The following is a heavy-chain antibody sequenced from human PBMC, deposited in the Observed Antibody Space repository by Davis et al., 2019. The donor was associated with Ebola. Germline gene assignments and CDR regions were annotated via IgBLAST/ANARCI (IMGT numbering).Heavy chain of an antibody. CDR2: INHSGST. CDR3: ARLSWRRYYYDSSGYGNDY. D-gene: IGHD3-22*01. V-gene: IGHV4-34*01. CDR1: GGSFSGYY. Sequence: SETLSLTCAVYGGSFSGYYWSWIRQPPGKGLKWIGEINHSGSTNYNPSLKSRVTISVDTSKNQFSLKLSSVTAADTAVYYCARLSWRRYYYDSSGYGNDYWGQGTLVTVSS. J-gene: IGHJ4*02.